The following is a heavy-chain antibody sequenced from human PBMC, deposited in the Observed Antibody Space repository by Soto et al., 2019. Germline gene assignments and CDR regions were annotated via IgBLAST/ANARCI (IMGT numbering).Heavy chain of an antibody. CDR3: ARAGYDYVWRSLGLDPNAFDI. V-gene: IGHV3-33*01. D-gene: IGHD3-16*01. Sequence: GSLRLACAASGFTFSSYGMHGVRQAPGKGLEWVAVIWYDGSNKYYADSVKGRFTISRDNSKNTLYLQMNSLRAEDKAVYYCARAGYDYVWRSLGLDPNAFDIWGQGTMVTV. J-gene: IGHJ3*02. CDR2: IWYDGSNK. CDR1: GFTFSSYG.